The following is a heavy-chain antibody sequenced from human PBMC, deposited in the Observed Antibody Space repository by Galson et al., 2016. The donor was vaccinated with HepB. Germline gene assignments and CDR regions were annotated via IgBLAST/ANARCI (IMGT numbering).Heavy chain of an antibody. CDR2: IKQDGSEK. Sequence: SLRLPCAASGFSLSSYWMSWVSQAPGRGLEWVANIKQDGSEKYYVDSVKGGFTISRDDAKNSVYLQMNSLRAEDTALYYCARGGRILWDGMDVWGQGTAVTVSS. D-gene: IGHD2/OR15-2a*01. CDR3: ARGGRILWDGMDV. V-gene: IGHV3-7*01. CDR1: GFSLSSYW. J-gene: IGHJ6*02.